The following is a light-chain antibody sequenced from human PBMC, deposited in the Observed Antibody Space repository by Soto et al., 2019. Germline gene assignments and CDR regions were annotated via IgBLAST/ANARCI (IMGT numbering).Light chain of an antibody. CDR3: GSYTSATTWV. V-gene: IGLV2-14*03. CDR2: EVS. Sequence: QSALTQPASVSGSPGQSITISCTGSSSDIGRYNYVSWYQQPPGKAPKLIIYEVSNRPSGVSDRFSGSKSGNTASLSISGLQTEDEADYYCGSYTSATTWVFGGGTKLTVL. J-gene: IGLJ3*02. CDR1: SSDIGRYNY.